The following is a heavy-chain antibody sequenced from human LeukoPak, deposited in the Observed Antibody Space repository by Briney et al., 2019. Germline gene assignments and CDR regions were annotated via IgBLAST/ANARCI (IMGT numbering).Heavy chain of an antibody. J-gene: IGHJ4*02. V-gene: IGHV3-15*01. D-gene: IGHD3-16*01. Sequence: PGGSLRLSCAASGFTFSNAWMSWVRQAPGKGLEWVGRIKSKIDGGTTDYAAPVKGRFTISRDDSKNTLYLQMNSLKTEDTAVYYCTTDGGRKSRPYHFDYWGQGTLVTVSS. CDR2: IKSKIDGGTT. CDR3: TTDGGRKSRPYHFDY. CDR1: GFTFSNAW.